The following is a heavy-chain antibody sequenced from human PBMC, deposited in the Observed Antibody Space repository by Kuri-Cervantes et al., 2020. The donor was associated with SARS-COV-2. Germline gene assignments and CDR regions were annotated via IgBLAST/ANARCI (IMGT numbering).Heavy chain of an antibody. D-gene: IGHD3-10*01. CDR1: GGSISSDY. CDR2: IHDSGTT. CDR3: AGSYYPYYFDY. Sequence: ESLKISCTVSGGSISSDYWSWIRQPPGKGLEWIGYIHDSGTTNYNPSPKSRVTISIDTSKNQFSLKLNSVTAADTAVYYCAGSYYPYYFDYWGQGTLVTVSS. J-gene: IGHJ4*02. V-gene: IGHV4-59*01.